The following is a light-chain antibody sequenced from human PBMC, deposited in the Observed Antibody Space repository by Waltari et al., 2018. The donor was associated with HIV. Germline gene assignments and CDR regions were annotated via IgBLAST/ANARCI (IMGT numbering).Light chain of an antibody. CDR3: QQYHSYPLT. CDR1: QSISSW. CDR2: KAS. J-gene: IGKJ4*01. V-gene: IGKV1-5*03. Sequence: DIQMTQSPSTLSASVGDRATITCRASQSISSWLAWYQQKPGKAPKLLIYKASSLESGVPSRFSGSGSGTEFTLTISSLQPDDFATYYCQQYHSYPLTFVGGTKVEIK.